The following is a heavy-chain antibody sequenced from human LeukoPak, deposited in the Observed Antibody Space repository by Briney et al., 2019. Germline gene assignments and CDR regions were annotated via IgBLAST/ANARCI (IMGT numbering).Heavy chain of an antibody. CDR3: ARYSSGWYVVDY. J-gene: IGHJ4*02. CDR2: ISAYNGNT. V-gene: IGHV1-18*01. D-gene: IGHD6-19*01. Sequence: GASVKVSCKASGYTFTSYGISWVRQAPGQGLEWMGWISAYNGNTNYAQKLQGRVTMTTDTSTSTAYMDLSSLRSEDTAVYYCARYSSGWYVVDYWGQGTLLTVSS. CDR1: GYTFTSYG.